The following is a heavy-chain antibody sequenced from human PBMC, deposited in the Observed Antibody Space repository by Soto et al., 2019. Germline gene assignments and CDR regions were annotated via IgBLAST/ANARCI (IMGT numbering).Heavy chain of an antibody. D-gene: IGHD3-3*01. CDR3: ARPLLEWLLGYDY. J-gene: IGHJ4*02. V-gene: IGHV3-30-3*01. CDR1: GFTFSSYA. Sequence: QVQLVESGGGVVQPGRSLRLSCAASGFTFSSYAMHWVRQAPGKGLEWVAVISYDGSNKYYADSVKGRFTISRDNSKNTLYLQMNSLRAEDTAVYYCARPLLEWLLGYDYWGQGTLVTVSS. CDR2: ISYDGSNK.